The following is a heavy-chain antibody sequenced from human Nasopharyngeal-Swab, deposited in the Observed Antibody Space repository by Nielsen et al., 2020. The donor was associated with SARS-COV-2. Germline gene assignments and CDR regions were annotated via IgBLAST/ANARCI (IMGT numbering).Heavy chain of an antibody. J-gene: IGHJ4*02. Sequence: SETLSLTCAVYGSSFSGYYWSWIRQPPGKGLEWIGEINHSGSTNYNPSLKSRVTISVDTSKNQFSLKLSSVTAADTAVYYCARGYSSSWYGYWGQGTLVTVSS. V-gene: IGHV4-34*01. CDR1: GSSFSGYY. CDR3: ARGYSSSWYGY. CDR2: INHSGST. D-gene: IGHD6-13*01.